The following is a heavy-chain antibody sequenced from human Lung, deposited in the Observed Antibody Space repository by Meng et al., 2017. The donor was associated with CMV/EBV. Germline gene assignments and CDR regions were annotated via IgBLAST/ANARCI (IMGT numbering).Heavy chain of an antibody. CDR3: ARQWAGSSFDY. D-gene: IGHD1-26*01. V-gene: IGHV4-61*01. CDR1: GGSVHSPNYY. J-gene: IGHJ4*02. Sequence: CSVSGGSVHSPNYYWSWIRQSPGKGLEWIGYISYSGSTTYNPSLNSRVTIAMDKSKNQFSLNLFSLTPADSALYYCARQWAGSSFDYWGQGALVTVSS. CDR2: ISYSGST.